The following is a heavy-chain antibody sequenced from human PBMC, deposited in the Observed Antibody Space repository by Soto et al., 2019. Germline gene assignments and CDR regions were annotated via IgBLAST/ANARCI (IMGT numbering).Heavy chain of an antibody. D-gene: IGHD3-16*01. V-gene: IGHV2-5*02. CDR1: GFSLSTRGVG. CDR3: AHKGGGDRILDY. Sequence: QITLKESGPMLVKPTQTLTLTCTFSGFSLSTRGVGVGWIRQPPGKALEWLALIYWDDDKRYSPSLKSRLTITKDTPKNQGGLTSTNMDPVETATYCCAHKGGGDRILDYWGQGTLVTVSS. J-gene: IGHJ4*02. CDR2: IYWDDDK.